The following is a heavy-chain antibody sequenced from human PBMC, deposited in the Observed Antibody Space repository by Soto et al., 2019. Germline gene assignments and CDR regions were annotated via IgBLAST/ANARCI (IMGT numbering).Heavy chain of an antibody. CDR3: AKDVRGDYGSGKEGMDV. Sequence: EVQLVESGGGLVQPGRSLRLSCAASGFTFDDYAMHWVRQAPGKGLEWVSGISWNSGRIGYADSVKGRFTISRDNAKNSRYLQMKSLRAEDTAVYYCAKDVRGDYGSGKEGMDVWGQGTTVTVSS. CDR1: GFTFDDYA. CDR2: ISWNSGRI. D-gene: IGHD3-10*01. V-gene: IGHV3-9*01. J-gene: IGHJ6*02.